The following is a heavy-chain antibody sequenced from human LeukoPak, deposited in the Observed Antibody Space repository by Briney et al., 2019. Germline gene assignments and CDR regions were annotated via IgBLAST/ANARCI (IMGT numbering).Heavy chain of an antibody. CDR1: GFTFSSYA. V-gene: IGHV3-23*01. D-gene: IGHD3-9*01. CDR3: AKVLGLQLRYFDWLRSPFAPFDY. J-gene: IGHJ4*02. CDR2: ISGSGGST. Sequence: GGSLRLSCAASGFTFSSYAMSWVRQAPGKGLEWVSAISGSGGSTYYADSVKGRFTISRDNSKNTLYLQMNSLRAEDTAVYYCAKVLGLQLRYFDWLRSPFAPFDYWGQGTLVTVSS.